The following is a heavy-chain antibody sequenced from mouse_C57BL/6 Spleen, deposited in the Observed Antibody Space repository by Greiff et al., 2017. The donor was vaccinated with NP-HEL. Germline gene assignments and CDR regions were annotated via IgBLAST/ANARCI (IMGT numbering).Heavy chain of an antibody. J-gene: IGHJ3*01. CDR1: GYTFTDYY. D-gene: IGHD2-5*01. Sequence: QVHVKQSGAELVKPGASVKISCKASGYTFTDYYINWVKQRPGQGLEWIGKIGPGSGSTYYNEKFKGKATLTADKSSSTAYMQLSSLSSEDSAVYFCAVAYYSNYEAWFAYWGQGTLVTVSA. CDR3: AVAYYSNYEAWFAY. CDR2: IGPGSGST. V-gene: IGHV1-77*01.